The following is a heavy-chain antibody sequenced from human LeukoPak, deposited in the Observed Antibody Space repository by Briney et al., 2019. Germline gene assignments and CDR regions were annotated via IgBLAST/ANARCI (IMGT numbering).Heavy chain of an antibody. CDR3: ARDDSSGYYPH. V-gene: IGHV3-11*01. D-gene: IGHD3-22*01. J-gene: IGHJ4*02. CDR1: GFTFSDYC. Sequence: GGSLRLSCAASGFTFSDYCMSWIRQAPGKGLEWVSYISSSGSTIYYADSVKGRFTISRDNAKNSLYLQMNSLRAEDTAVYYCARDDSSGYYPHWGQGTLVTVSS. CDR2: ISSSGSTI.